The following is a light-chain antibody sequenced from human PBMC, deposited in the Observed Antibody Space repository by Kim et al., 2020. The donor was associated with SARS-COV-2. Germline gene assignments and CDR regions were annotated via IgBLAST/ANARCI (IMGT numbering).Light chain of an antibody. V-gene: IGKV3-11*01. CDR3: RQRSIWAPVT. Sequence: EIELTQSPASLSLSLGERATLTCRDSQRISNSLAWYQQKPGQAPRLLIYDASTRATGIPASFSGSGSGTDFTLTIISLEPEDVAVYYCRQRSIWAPVTFGQGTRLEIK. CDR1: QRISNS. J-gene: IGKJ5*01. CDR2: DAS.